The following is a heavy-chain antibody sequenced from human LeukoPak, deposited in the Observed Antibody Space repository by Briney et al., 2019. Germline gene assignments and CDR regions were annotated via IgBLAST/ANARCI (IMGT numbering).Heavy chain of an antibody. J-gene: IGHJ6*03. V-gene: IGHV1-69*05. CDR2: IIPIFGTP. CDR1: GGTFRTYS. Sequence: PWASVKVSCKASGGTFRTYSVTWVRQAPGQGLEWMGGIIPIFGTPNYAQKFQGRVKVTTDDATGTAYMELSSLMSEDTAIYYCARVDRYHSYLDVWGKGTPVTVSS. CDR3: ARVDRYHSYLDV.